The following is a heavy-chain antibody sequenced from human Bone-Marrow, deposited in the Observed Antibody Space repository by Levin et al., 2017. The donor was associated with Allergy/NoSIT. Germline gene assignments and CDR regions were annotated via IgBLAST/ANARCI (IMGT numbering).Heavy chain of an antibody. D-gene: IGHD5-12*01. J-gene: IGHJ4*02. CDR3: ASTNSGYVPLGY. CDR2: IYSGGST. V-gene: IGHV3-53*01. CDR1: GFTVSSNY. Sequence: GGLRLSCAASGFTVSSNYMSWVRQAPGKGLEWVSVIYSGGSTYYADSVKGRFTISRDNSKNTLYLQMNSLRAEDTAVYYCASTNSGYVPLGYWGQGTLVTVSS.